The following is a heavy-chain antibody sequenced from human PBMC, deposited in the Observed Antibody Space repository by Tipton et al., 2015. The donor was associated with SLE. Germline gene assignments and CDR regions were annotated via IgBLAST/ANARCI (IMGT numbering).Heavy chain of an antibody. J-gene: IGHJ6*03. CDR3: ARGLNYYDSSGYYPFYYMDV. CDR2: IYYSGST. CDR1: GGSINDYY. D-gene: IGHD3-22*01. Sequence: TLSLTCTVSGGSINDYYWNWIRQPPGKGLEFIGDIYYSGSTNYNPSLRSRVTILVDTSKNHFSLRLSSVTAADTAVYYCARGLNYYDSSGYYPFYYMDVWGKGTTVTVSS. V-gene: IGHV4-59*01.